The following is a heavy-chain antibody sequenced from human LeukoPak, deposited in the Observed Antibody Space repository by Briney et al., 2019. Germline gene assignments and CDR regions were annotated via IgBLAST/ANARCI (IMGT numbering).Heavy chain of an antibody. J-gene: IGHJ4*02. CDR1: GFTFSDYW. CDR2: ISGSGGGT. Sequence: HPGGSLRLSCAASGFTFSDYWMSWVRQAPGKGLEWVSGISGSGGGTYYADSVKGRFTISRDNSKNTLYLQMNSLRAEDTAVYYCAKAPKIVGTSPFDYWGQGTLVTVSS. D-gene: IGHD1-26*01. CDR3: AKAPKIVGTSPFDY. V-gene: IGHV3-23*01.